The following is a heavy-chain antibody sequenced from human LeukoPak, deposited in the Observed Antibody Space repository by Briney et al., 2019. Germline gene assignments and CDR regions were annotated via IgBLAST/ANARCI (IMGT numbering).Heavy chain of an antibody. Sequence: PSETLSLTCTVSGGSISSYYWTWIRQPPGKGLEWLGDIYITGSTNYNPYLKRRVTMSVDTSKNQFSLRLSSVAAADTAVYYCARVRIGETSYDASDVWGLGTMVTVSS. CDR3: ARVRIGETSYDASDV. J-gene: IGHJ3*01. D-gene: IGHD1-26*01. CDR2: IYITGST. V-gene: IGHV4-59*13. CDR1: GGSISSYY.